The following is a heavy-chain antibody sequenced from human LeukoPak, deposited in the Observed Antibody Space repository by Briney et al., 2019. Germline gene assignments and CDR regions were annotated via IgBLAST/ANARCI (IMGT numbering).Heavy chain of an antibody. J-gene: IGHJ4*02. V-gene: IGHV4-59*02. CDR1: GGSVSTYY. CDR3: ARVVGRYCSSTSCYIDY. Sequence: SETLSLTCTVSGGSVSTYYWSWIRQPPGKGLEWIGYIYDSGSTNYNPSLKSRVTISEDTSKRQFSLKLRSVTAADTAVYYCARVVGRYCSSTSCYIDYWGQGTLVTVSS. D-gene: IGHD2-2*02. CDR2: IYDSGST.